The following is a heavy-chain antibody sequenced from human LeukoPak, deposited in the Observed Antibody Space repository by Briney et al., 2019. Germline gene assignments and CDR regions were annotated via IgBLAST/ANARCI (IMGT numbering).Heavy chain of an antibody. D-gene: IGHD5-12*01. V-gene: IGHV3-7*01. CDR3: ARDRWGYSYGGD. Sequence: GGSLRLSCAASGFTFSSYWMSWVRQAPGEGLEWVANIKQDGRQKYYVGSVKGRFTISRDNAKNSLYLQMNSLRAEDTAVYYCARDRWGYSYGGDWGQGTQVTVSS. CDR1: GFTFSSYW. J-gene: IGHJ4*02. CDR2: IKQDGRQK.